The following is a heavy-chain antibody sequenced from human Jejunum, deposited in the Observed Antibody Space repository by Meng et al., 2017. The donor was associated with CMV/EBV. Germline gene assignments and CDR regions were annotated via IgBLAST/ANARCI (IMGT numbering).Heavy chain of an antibody. D-gene: IGHD3-10*01. V-gene: IGHV4-38-2*02. CDR2: FYPSGSP. J-gene: IGHJ4*02. Sequence: LSCTVSGYSIISGYSWRLIRQPPGKGLEWIGSFYPSGSPNYTPSLKSRVTISVDTSKNQFSLSLNSVTAADTAVYYCARRSSHFNYWGQGLLVTVSS. CDR1: GYSIISGYS. CDR3: ARRSSHFNY.